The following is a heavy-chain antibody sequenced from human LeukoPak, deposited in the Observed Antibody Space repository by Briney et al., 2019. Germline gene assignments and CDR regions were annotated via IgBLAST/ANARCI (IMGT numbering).Heavy chain of an antibody. D-gene: IGHD6-6*01. J-gene: IGHJ6*03. V-gene: IGHV3-21*01. CDR2: ISSSSSYI. CDR3: ASAGALCIAARCYYYYMDV. CDR1: GFTFSSYS. Sequence: PGGSLRLSCAASGFTFSSYSMNWVRQAPGKGLEWVSSISSSSSYIYYADSVKGRFTISRDNAKNSLYLQMNSLRAEDTAVYYCASAGALCIAARCYYYYMDVWGTGTTVTVSS.